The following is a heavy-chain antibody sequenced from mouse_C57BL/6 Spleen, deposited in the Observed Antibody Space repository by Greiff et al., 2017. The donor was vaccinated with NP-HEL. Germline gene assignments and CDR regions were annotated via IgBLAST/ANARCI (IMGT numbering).Heavy chain of an antibody. D-gene: IGHD3-2*02. Sequence: EVQLQQSGPELVKPGASVKISCKASGYTFTDYYMNWVKQSHGKSLEWIGDINPNNGGTSYHQKFKGKATLTVDKSSSTAYMELRSLTSEDSAVYYCARDSSGYNAMDYWGQGTSVTVSS. J-gene: IGHJ4*01. V-gene: IGHV1-26*01. CDR3: ARDSSGYNAMDY. CDR2: INPNNGGT. CDR1: GYTFTDYY.